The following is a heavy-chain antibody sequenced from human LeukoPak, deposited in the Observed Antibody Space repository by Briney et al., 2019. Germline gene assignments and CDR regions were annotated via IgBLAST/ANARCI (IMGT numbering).Heavy chain of an antibody. D-gene: IGHD4-17*01. Sequence: GSLRLSCAASGFTFSSYGMHWVRQPPGKGLEWIGYIYSSGSTSYNPSLKSRVTMSIDTSKNQFSLKVKSVTAADTAVYYCARESNGDYSDYWGQGTLVTVSS. CDR3: ARESNGDYSDY. V-gene: IGHV4-59*01. CDR2: IYSSGST. CDR1: GFTFSSYG. J-gene: IGHJ4*02.